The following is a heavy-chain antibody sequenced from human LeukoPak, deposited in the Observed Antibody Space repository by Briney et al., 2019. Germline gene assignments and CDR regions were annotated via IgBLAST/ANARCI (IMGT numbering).Heavy chain of an antibody. CDR3: VRQPGYSYLTTYSYYYMDV. Sequence: SETLSLTCTVSGASINTYYWSWVRQPPGKGLEWIGTTYYNGNTYYNPSLKSRVTMSIDTSKNQFSLRLTSVTAADTAVYYCVRQPGYSYLTTYSYYYMDVWGKGTTVTVSS. V-gene: IGHV4-59*04. CDR2: TYYNGNT. CDR1: GASINTYY. J-gene: IGHJ6*03. D-gene: IGHD5-18*01.